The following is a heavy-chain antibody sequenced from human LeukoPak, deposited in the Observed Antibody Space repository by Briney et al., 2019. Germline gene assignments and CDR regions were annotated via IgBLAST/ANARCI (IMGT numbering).Heavy chain of an antibody. CDR1: GYTLTELS. J-gene: IGHJ4*02. CDR2: FDPEDGET. D-gene: IGHD4/OR15-4a*01. V-gene: IGHV1-24*01. Sequence: ASVKVSCKVSGYTLTELSMHWVRQAPGKGLEWMGGFDPEDGETIYAQKFQGRATMTEDSSTDTAYMELSSLRSEDTAVYYCATGPNYYFDYWGQGTLVTVSS. CDR3: ATGPNYYFDY.